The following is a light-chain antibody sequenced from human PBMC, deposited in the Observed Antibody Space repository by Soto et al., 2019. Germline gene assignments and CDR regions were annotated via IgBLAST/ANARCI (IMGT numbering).Light chain of an antibody. J-gene: IGLJ3*02. CDR2: DVD. V-gene: IGLV2-23*02. CDR1: SSDVGTYNL. CDR3: CSYASSITGV. Sequence: QSALTQPASVSGSPGQSITISCTGTSSDVGTYNLVSWYQHQPGKAPKLIIFDVDKRPSGVSDRFSGSKSVNRAAMTISGLQAEDEADYYCCSYASSITGVFGGGTQLTVL.